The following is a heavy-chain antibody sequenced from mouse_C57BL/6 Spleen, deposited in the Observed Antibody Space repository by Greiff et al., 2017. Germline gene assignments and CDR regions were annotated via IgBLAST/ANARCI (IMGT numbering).Heavy chain of an antibody. CDR3: ARLRPPYAMDY. CDR2: ISSGSSTI. D-gene: IGHD2-4*01. Sequence: EVKLMESGGGLVKPGGSLKLSCAASGFTFRDYGMHWVRQAPEKGLEWVAYISSGSSTIYYAAPVKGRFTIARDNDKNTLFLQMTSLRSEDTAMYYWARLRPPYAMDYWGQGTSVTVSS. CDR1: GFTFRDYG. V-gene: IGHV5-17*01. J-gene: IGHJ4*01.